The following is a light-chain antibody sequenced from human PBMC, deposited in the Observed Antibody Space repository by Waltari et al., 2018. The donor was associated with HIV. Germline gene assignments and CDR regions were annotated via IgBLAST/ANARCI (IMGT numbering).Light chain of an antibody. CDR1: SGSIATTN. CDR3: QSYDITNSNWV. Sequence: FLLAQPHSVSASPGQTVTIPCTQSSGSIATTNVQWYTQRPGSAPTTVIFENDQRPSGVPARFSGSIDRSSNSASLIISGLQTEDEADYYCQSYDITNSNWVFGGGTKLTVL. J-gene: IGLJ3*02. CDR2: END. V-gene: IGLV6-57*03.